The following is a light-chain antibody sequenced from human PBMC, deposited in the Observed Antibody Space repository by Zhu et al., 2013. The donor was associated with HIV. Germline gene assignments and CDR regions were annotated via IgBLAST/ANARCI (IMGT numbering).Light chain of an antibody. Sequence: QTVVTQEPSFSVSPGGTVTLTCGLNSGSVSTSYYPSWYQQTPGQAPRTLIHNTHIRSSGVPDRFSGSILGSRAALTITGAQADDESDYYCVLYLTSGIVVFGGETKLTVL. J-gene: IGLJ2*01. V-gene: IGLV8-61*01. CDR1: SGSVSTSYY. CDR2: NTH. CDR3: VLYLTSGIVV.